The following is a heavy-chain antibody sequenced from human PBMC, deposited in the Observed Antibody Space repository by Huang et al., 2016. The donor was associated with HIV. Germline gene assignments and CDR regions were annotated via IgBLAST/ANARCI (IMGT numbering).Heavy chain of an antibody. Sequence: QLQLQESGPGLVKPSETLSLTCTVSGGSISTSGYYWGWIRQPPGEGREWIGSIYYSGSTSQNPSLKSRVTISVDTSKGQFSLKLSSVTAADTAVYYCARQDTSGWYADPYYFDYWGQGTLVTVSS. CDR1: GGSISTSGYY. CDR2: IYYSGST. V-gene: IGHV4-39*01. CDR3: ARQDTSGWYADPYYFDY. J-gene: IGHJ4*02. D-gene: IGHD6-19*01.